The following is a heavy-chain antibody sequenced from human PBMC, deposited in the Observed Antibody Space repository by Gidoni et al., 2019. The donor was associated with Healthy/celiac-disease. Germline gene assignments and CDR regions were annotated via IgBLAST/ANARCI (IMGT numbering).Heavy chain of an antibody. CDR3: ASRSGWYFLHYFDY. V-gene: IGHV4-39*01. CDR1: GGSISSSSYY. J-gene: IGHJ4*02. Sequence: QLQLQESGPGLVKPSETLSLTCPVAGGSISSSSYYWGWIRQPPGKGLEWIVSIDYSGSTYYNPSLKSRVTISVDTSKTQFSLKLSSVTAADTALYYCASRSGWYFLHYFDYWGQGTLVTVSS. D-gene: IGHD6-19*01. CDR2: IDYSGST.